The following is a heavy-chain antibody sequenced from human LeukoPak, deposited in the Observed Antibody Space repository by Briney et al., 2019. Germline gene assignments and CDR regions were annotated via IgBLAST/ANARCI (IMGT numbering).Heavy chain of an antibody. V-gene: IGHV3-21*01. D-gene: IGHD4-17*01. CDR3: AREVAGRIRCDTVTTTQ. J-gene: IGHJ4*02. CDR2: ISSSSSYI. Sequence: GGSLRLSCAASGFTFSSYSMNWVRQAPGKGLEWVSSISSSSSYIYYADSVKGRFTISRDNAKNSLYLQMNSLRAEDTAVYYCAREVAGRIRCDTVTTTQWGQGTLVAVSS. CDR1: GFTFSSYS.